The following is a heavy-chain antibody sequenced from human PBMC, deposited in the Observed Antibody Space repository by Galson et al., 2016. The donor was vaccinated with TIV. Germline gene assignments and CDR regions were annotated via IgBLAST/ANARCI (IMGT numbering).Heavy chain of an antibody. V-gene: IGHV1-2*02. CDR1: GYTFTGYY. D-gene: IGHD2-21*01. CDR3: ARDRRHCGNECYLYYYYGMDV. Sequence: SVKVSCKASGYTFTGYYIHWVRQAPGQGLEWMGWINPNSGGTHYAQKFQGRVTMTRDTSITTAYIELSRLRSDDTAVYYCARDRRHCGNECYLYYYYGMDVWGQGTTVTVSS. CDR2: INPNSGGT. J-gene: IGHJ6*02.